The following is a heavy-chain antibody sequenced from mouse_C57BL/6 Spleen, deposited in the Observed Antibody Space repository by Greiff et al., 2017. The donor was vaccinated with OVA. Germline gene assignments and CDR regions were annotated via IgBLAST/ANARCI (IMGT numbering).Heavy chain of an antibody. CDR1: GYTFTSYW. Sequence: QVQLQQPGAELVKPGASVKLSCKASGYTFTSYWMQWVKQRPGQGLEWIGEIDPSDIYTNYNQKFKGKATLTVDTSSSTAYMQLSSLTSEDSAVYYCAREDPYSRGYFDVWGTGTTVTVSS. CDR3: AREDPYSRGYFDV. CDR2: IDPSDIYT. J-gene: IGHJ1*03. V-gene: IGHV1-50*01. D-gene: IGHD2-12*01.